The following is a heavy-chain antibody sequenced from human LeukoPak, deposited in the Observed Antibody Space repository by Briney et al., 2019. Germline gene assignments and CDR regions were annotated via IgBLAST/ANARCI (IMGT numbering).Heavy chain of an antibody. V-gene: IGHV3-21*01. Sequence: GGSLRLSCVASGFTVSTNYMSWVRQAPGKGLEWVSSISSSSSYIYYADSVKGRFTISRDKAKNSLYLQMNSLRPEDTAVYHCARVTYSNSWYFDYWGQGTLVTVSS. J-gene: IGHJ4*02. CDR2: ISSSSSYI. CDR3: ARVTYSNSWYFDY. CDR1: GFTVSTNY. D-gene: IGHD6-13*01.